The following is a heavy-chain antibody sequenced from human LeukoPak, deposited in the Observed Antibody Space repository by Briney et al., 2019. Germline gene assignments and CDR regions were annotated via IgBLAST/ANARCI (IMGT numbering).Heavy chain of an antibody. D-gene: IGHD1-1*01. CDR2: ISYDGSNK. Sequence: GGSLRLSCAASGFTFSSYAMHWVRQAPGKGLEWVAVISYDGSNKYYADSVKGRFTISRDNSKNTLYLQMNSLRAEDTAVYYCGRGISHWNRAFEYWGQGTLVTVSS. V-gene: IGHV3-30-3*01. CDR1: GFTFSSYA. CDR3: GRGISHWNRAFEY. J-gene: IGHJ4*02.